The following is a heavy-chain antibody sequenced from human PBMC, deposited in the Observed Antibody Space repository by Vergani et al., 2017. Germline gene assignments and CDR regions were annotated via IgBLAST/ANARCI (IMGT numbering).Heavy chain of an antibody. Sequence: QVTLKESGPALVKPTQTLTLTCTFSGFSLSTSGMRVSWIRQPPGKALEWLARIDWDDDKFYSTSLKTRLTISKDTSKNQVVLTMTNMDPVDTATYYCARYTAMVIDYWGQGTLVTVSS. CDR1: GFSLSTSGMR. CDR3: ARYTAMVIDY. J-gene: IGHJ4*02. CDR2: IDWDDDK. V-gene: IGHV2-70*04. D-gene: IGHD5-18*01.